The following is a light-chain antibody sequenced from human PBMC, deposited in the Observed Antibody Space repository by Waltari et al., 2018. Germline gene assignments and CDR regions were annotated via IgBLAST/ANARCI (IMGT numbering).Light chain of an antibody. CDR2: HVT. CDR1: TSDIGSYTF. J-gene: IGLJ2*01. V-gene: IGLV2-14*03. Sequence: QSALTQPASVSGTPGQSIAISCTGTTSDIGSYTFVSWYQHHPGKAPIFLLYHVTKGPAGLSDRFSGSQSGNTASLTISGLQAEDEADYYCSSYSSRSTLIFGGGTKLTVL. CDR3: SSYSSRSTLI.